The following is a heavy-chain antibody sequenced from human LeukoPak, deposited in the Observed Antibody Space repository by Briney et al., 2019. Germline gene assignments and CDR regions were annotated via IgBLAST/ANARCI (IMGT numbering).Heavy chain of an antibody. V-gene: IGHV7-4-1*02. J-gene: IGHJ3*02. CDR3: ARGYCSGGSCYGSGAFDI. Sequence: ASVKVSCKTSGYTFTNYAMNWVRQAPGQGLEWMGWINTNTGNPTYDQVFTGRFVFSLDTSVSTVYLQISSLKAEDTAVYYCARGYCSGGSCYGSGAFDIWGQGTMVTVSS. D-gene: IGHD2-15*01. CDR1: GYTFTNYA. CDR2: INTNTGNP.